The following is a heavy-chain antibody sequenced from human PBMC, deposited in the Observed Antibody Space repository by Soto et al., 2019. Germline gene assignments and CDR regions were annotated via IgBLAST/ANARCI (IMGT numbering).Heavy chain of an antibody. CDR2: VHHTGNT. V-gene: IGHV4-59*01. J-gene: IGHJ4*02. Sequence: SATRSLTCTVSGDSIRYSFWSWVRQPPGKGLEWIGLVHHTGNTNYNPSLETRVTMLIDASANHFSLTLTSVTPADAAIYYCARGREDHVDHHFGHLFDSWGQGTLVTVSS. D-gene: IGHD3-10*01. CDR1: GDSIRYSF. CDR3: ARGREDHVDHHFGHLFDS.